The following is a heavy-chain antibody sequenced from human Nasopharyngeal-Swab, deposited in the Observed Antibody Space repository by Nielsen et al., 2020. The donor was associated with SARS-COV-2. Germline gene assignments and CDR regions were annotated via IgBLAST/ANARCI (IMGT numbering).Heavy chain of an antibody. V-gene: IGHV3-66*01. CDR3: ASPGYCSSTSCPGI. D-gene: IGHD2-2*01. J-gene: IGHJ4*02. Sequence: GRSLPLSFAASGFTFSSHYMSWVRQPPGKGLEWVSVIYSGGSTYYSDSVKGRFTISRDNSKNTLYLQMNSLRAEDTAVYYCASPGYCSSTSCPGIWGQGTLVTVSS. CDR2: IYSGGST. CDR1: GFTFSSHY.